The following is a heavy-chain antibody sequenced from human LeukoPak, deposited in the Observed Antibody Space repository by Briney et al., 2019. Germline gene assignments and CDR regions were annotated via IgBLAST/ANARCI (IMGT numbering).Heavy chain of an antibody. Sequence: GGSLRLSCAASGFTFSSYSMNWVRQAPGKGLEWVSSISSSSSYIYYADSVKGRFTISRDNAKNSLYLQMNSLRAEDTAVYYCARWYCSGGSCEPSDYWGQGTLVTVSS. CDR3: ARWYCSGGSCEPSDY. V-gene: IGHV3-21*01. CDR1: GFTFSSYS. D-gene: IGHD2-15*01. J-gene: IGHJ4*02. CDR2: ISSSSSYI.